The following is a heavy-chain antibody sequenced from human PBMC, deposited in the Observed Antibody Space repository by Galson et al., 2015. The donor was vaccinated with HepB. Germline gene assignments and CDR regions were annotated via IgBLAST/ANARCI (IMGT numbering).Heavy chain of an antibody. V-gene: IGHV3-30-3*01. J-gene: IGHJ4*01. CDR3: ARDGYSGFRRFDY. D-gene: IGHD5-12*01. CDR1: GFTFSSYA. Sequence: LRLSCAASGFTFSSYAMHWVRQAPGKGLEWVAVISYDGSNKYYADSVRGRFTISRDNSKNTLYLQMNSLRAEDTAVYYCARDGYSGFRRFDYWGHGTLVTVS. CDR2: ISYDGSNK.